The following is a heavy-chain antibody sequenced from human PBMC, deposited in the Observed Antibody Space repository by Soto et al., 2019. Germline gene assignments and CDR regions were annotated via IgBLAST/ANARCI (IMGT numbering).Heavy chain of an antibody. Sequence: EVQLLESGGELVQPGGSLRLSCEASGFTFNKHAMNWVRQAPGKGLEWVSSISGLGNRVYYADSVKGRFTISRVNSKNTVYLQMSSLRAEDTAIFYCAKAELGMDALDIWGPGTMVTVSS. CDR2: ISGLGNRV. D-gene: IGHD3-10*01. CDR3: AKAELGMDALDI. CDR1: GFTFNKHA. J-gene: IGHJ3*02. V-gene: IGHV3-23*01.